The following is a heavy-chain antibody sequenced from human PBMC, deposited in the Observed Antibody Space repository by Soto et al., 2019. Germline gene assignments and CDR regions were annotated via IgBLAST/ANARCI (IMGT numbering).Heavy chain of an antibody. CDR1: GGSISSSNW. CDR2: IYHNGNM. CDR3: ARAPRYSNFES. J-gene: IGHJ4*02. V-gene: IGHV4-4*02. Sequence: PSETLSLTCAVTGGSISSSNWWSWVRQPPGKGLEWIGEIYHNGNMNYNPSLKSRVTMSVDKSKNHFSLKLTSVSAADTAVYYCARAPRYSNFESWGQGTLVTVSS. D-gene: IGHD4-4*01.